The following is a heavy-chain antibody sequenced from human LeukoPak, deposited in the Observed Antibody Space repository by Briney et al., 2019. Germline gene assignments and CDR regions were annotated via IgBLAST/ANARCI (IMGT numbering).Heavy chain of an antibody. Sequence: QPGRSLRLSCAASGFTFSSYGMHWVRQAPGKGLEWVAVISYDGSNKYYADSVKGRFTISRDNSKNTLYLQMNSLRAEDTAVYYCAKGTPRGYVSGAFDIWGQGTMVTVSS. J-gene: IGHJ3*02. V-gene: IGHV3-30*18. CDR2: ISYDGSNK. CDR1: GFTFSSYG. D-gene: IGHD3-3*01. CDR3: AKGTPRGYVSGAFDI.